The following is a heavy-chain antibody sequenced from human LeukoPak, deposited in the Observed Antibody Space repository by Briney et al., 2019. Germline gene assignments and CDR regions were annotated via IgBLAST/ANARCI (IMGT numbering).Heavy chain of an antibody. D-gene: IGHD4-17*01. CDR1: GFTFSDYA. CDR2: VSGSGGGT. CDR3: AKGAYGDYEVDY. V-gene: IGHV3-23*01. Sequence: PGGSLRLSCAASGFTFSDYAMTWFRQAPGKGLEWVAAVSGSGGGTYYADSVKGRFTISRDNSRNTLYLQMNSLRAEDTAVYYCAKGAYGDYEVDYWGQGTLVTVSS. J-gene: IGHJ4*02.